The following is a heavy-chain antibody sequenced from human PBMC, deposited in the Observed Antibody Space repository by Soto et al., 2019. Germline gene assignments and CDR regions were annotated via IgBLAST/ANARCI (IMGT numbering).Heavy chain of an antibody. J-gene: IGHJ5*02. Sequence: SETLSLTCTVSGGSISSYYWSWIRQPPGKGLEWIGYIYYSGSTNYNPSLKSRVTISVDTSKNQFSLKLSSVTAADTAVYYCARDRTSSPHNWFDPWGQGTLVTVSS. CDR1: GGSISSYY. CDR2: IYYSGST. V-gene: IGHV4-59*01. D-gene: IGHD6-6*01. CDR3: ARDRTSSPHNWFDP.